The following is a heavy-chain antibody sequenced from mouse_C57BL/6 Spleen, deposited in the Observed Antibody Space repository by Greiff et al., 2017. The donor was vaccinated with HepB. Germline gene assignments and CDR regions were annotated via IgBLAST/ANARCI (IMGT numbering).Heavy chain of an antibody. CDR3: ARDDSYAMDY. CDR1: GFTFSDYY. V-gene: IGHV5-16*01. CDR2: INYDGSST. J-gene: IGHJ4*01. Sequence: EVKLVESEGGLVQPGSSMKLSCTASGFTFSDYYMAWVRQVPEKGLEWVANINYDGSSTYYLDSLKSRFIISRDNAKNILYLQMISLKSEDTATYYCARDDSYAMDYWGQGTSVTVSS.